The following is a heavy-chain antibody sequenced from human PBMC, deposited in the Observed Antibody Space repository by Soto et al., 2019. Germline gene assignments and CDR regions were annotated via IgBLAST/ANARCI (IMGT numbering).Heavy chain of an antibody. Sequence: ASVKVSCKASGYTFTVYYMHWVRQAPGQGLEWMGWINPNSGGTNYAQKFQGRVTMTRDTSISTAYMELSRLRSDDTAVYYCARRRQQLPRFNWFDPWGQGTLVTVSS. CDR2: INPNSGGT. J-gene: IGHJ5*02. V-gene: IGHV1-2*02. CDR3: ARRRQQLPRFNWFDP. D-gene: IGHD6-13*01. CDR1: GYTFTVYY.